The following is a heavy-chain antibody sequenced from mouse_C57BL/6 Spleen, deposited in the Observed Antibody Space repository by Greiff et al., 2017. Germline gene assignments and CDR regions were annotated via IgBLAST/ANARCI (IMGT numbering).Heavy chain of an antibody. Sequence: VKLQQPGAELVKPGASVKVSCKASGYTFTSYWMHWVKQRPGQGLEWIGRIHPSDSDTNYNQKFKGKATLTVDKSSSTAYMQLSSLTSEDSAVYYCAMMRDLTYAMDYWGQGTSVTVSS. CDR3: AMMRDLTYAMDY. CDR2: IHPSDSDT. J-gene: IGHJ4*01. CDR1: GYTFTSYW. V-gene: IGHV1-74*01.